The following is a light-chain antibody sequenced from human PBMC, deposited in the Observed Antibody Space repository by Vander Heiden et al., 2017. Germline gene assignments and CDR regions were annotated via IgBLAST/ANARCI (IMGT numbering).Light chain of an antibody. J-gene: IGLJ3*02. CDR2: EVS. Sequence: QSALTQPPPASGSPGQSVTISCTGTSSDVGGYNYVSWNQQHPRQAPKLMIYEVSKRPPGVPDRFSGSKSGNTASLTGSGRQAEDEADYYCSSYAGSNNLVFGGGTKLTVL. CDR3: SSYAGSNNLV. V-gene: IGLV2-8*01. CDR1: SSDVGGYNY.